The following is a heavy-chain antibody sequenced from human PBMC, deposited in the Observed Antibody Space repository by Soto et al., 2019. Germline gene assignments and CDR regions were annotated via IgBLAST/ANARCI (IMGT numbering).Heavy chain of an antibody. CDR2: INSNSDDT. Sequence: QVQLVQSGTEVKKPGASVKVSCKTSGYTFTDYSIQWVRQVPGQGLEWMGWINSNSDDTNYAQKFQGRVTTTGDTSISTAYMELNTLTADDTAVYYCARHISGWPFDYWGQGTLVTVSS. CDR1: GYTFTDYS. J-gene: IGHJ4*02. D-gene: IGHD6-19*01. CDR3: ARHISGWPFDY. V-gene: IGHV1-2*02.